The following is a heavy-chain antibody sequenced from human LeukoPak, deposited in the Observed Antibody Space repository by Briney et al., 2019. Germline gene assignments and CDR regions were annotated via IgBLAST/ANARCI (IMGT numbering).Heavy chain of an antibody. J-gene: IGHJ4*02. V-gene: IGHV3-66*01. Sequence: GGSLRLSCAASGFTVSSNYMSWVRQAPGKGLEWVSVIYSGGSTYYADSVKGRFTISRDNSKNTLYLQMNSLRAEDTAVYYCAKDYCTNGVCFFDFWGRGTLVTVSS. CDR3: AKDYCTNGVCFFDF. CDR2: IYSGGST. D-gene: IGHD2-8*01. CDR1: GFTVSSNY.